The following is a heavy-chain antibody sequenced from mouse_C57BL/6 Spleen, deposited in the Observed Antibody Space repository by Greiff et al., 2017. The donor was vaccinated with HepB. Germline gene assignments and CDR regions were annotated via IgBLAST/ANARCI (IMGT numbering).Heavy chain of an antibody. D-gene: IGHD2-10*02. CDR2: IDPSDSYT. V-gene: IGHV1-59*01. J-gene: IGHJ1*03. Sequence: QVQLQQPGAELVRPGTSVKLSCKASGYTFTSYWMHWVEQRPGQGLEWIGVIDPSDSYTNYNQKFKGKATLTVDTSSSTAYMQLSSLTSEDSAVYYCARSYGNSWYFDVWGTGTTVTVSS. CDR3: ARSYGNSWYFDV. CDR1: GYTFTSYW.